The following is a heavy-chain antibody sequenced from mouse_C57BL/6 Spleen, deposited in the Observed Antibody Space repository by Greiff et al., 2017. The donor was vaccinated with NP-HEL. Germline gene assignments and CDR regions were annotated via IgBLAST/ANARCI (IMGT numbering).Heavy chain of an antibody. CDR1: GYTFTSYW. V-gene: IGHV1-50*01. J-gene: IGHJ4*01. Sequence: QVQLQQPGAELVKPGASVKLSCKASGYTFTSYWMQWVKQRPGQGLEWIGEIDPSDSYTNYNQKFKGKATLTVDTSSSTAYMQLSSLTSEDSAVYYCARFFTTVVARAMDYWGQGTSVTVSS. D-gene: IGHD1-1*01. CDR2: IDPSDSYT. CDR3: ARFFTTVVARAMDY.